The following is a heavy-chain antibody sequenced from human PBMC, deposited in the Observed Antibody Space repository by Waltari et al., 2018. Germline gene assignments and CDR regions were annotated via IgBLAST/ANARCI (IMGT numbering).Heavy chain of an antibody. V-gene: IGHV4-34*01. Sequence: QVQLQQWGAGLLKPSETLSLTCAVYGGSFSGYYWSWIRQPPGKGLEWIGEINHSGSTSYNPSLKSRGTISVDTSKNQFSLKLSSVTAADTAVYYCARVTKYSSGWYDYYYGMDVWGQGTTVTVSS. CDR3: ARVTKYSSGWYDYYYGMDV. CDR2: INHSGST. J-gene: IGHJ6*02. D-gene: IGHD6-19*01. CDR1: GGSFSGYY.